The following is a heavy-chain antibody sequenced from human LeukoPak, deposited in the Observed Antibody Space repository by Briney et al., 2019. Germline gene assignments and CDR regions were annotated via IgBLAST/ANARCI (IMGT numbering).Heavy chain of an antibody. CDR2: INQDGSEK. J-gene: IGHJ4*02. V-gene: IGHV3-7*01. Sequence: GGSLRLSCAASGFTFSSYWMSWVRQATGKGLEWVANINQDGSEKHYVDSVKGRLTISRDNGKNLLYLQMNSLRVEDTAVYYCAGGPGFLIDCWGQGTLVTVSS. CDR1: GFTFSSYW. D-gene: IGHD3-3*01. CDR3: AGGPGFLIDC.